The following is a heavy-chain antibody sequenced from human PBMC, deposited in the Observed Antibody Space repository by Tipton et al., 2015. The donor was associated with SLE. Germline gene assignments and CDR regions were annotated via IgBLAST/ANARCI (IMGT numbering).Heavy chain of an antibody. CDR3: AGPGPDAFDI. J-gene: IGHJ3*02. Sequence: GLVKPSQTLSLTCATSGDSVSSNNAAWNWIRQSPSRGLEWLGRTYYRSKWYNDYAVSVKSRITINPDTSKNQFSLQLNSVTPEDTAVYYGAGPGPDAFDIWGQGTMVTVSS. CDR2: TYYRSKWYN. CDR1: GDSVSSNNAA. V-gene: IGHV6-1*01. D-gene: IGHD1-14*01.